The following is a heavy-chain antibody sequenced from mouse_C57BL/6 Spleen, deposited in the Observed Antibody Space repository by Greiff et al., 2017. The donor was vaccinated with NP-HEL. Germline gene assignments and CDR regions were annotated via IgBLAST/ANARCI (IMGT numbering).Heavy chain of an antibody. CDR3: ARGVTTVVPDY. D-gene: IGHD1-1*01. CDR1: GYTFTSYW. CDR2: IDPSDSYT. J-gene: IGHJ2*01. Sequence: QVQLKQPGAELVKPGASVKLSCKASGYTFTSYWMQWVKQRPGQGLEWIGEIDPSDSYTNYNQKFKGKATLTVDTSSSTAYMQLSSLTSEDSAVYYCARGVTTVVPDYWGQGTTLTVSS. V-gene: IGHV1-50*01.